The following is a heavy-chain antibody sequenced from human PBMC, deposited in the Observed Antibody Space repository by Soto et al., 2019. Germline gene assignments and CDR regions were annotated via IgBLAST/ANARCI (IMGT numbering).Heavy chain of an antibody. D-gene: IGHD3-3*01. V-gene: IGHV1-18*04. CDR1: VFTSSG. J-gene: IGHJ3*01. Sequence: GASVKVSCKASVFTSSGISWVRQDPGQRLEWMGWISTHNGNTIYAQKFQGRVIMTMDTSTTTVYMELRSLRPDDTAVYLCAREGILGLFDAYDLWGQGTMVTVSS. CDR2: ISTHNGNT. CDR3: AREGILGLFDAYDL.